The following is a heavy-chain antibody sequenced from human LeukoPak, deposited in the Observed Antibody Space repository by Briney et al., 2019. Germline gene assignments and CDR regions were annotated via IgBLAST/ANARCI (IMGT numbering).Heavy chain of an antibody. D-gene: IGHD1-26*01. V-gene: IGHV3-7*01. J-gene: IGHJ4*02. Sequence: WGSLRLSCAASGFTFSSYWIRWVRQAPREGLEGVANIKQDGSEENFVDSVKGRFTISRDNAKKSLYLQMNSLRAEDTAVYYCARGSSAGASLRHDYWGQGTLVTVSS. CDR2: IKQDGSEE. CDR1: GFTFSSYW. CDR3: ARGSSAGASLRHDY.